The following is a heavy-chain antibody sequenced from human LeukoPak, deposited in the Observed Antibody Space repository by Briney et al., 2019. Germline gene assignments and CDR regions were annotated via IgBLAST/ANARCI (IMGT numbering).Heavy chain of an antibody. D-gene: IGHD5-18*01. Sequence: ASVKVSCKASGYTFTGYYVHWVRQAPGQGLEWMGWMNPKSGGTNYAQKFEARVTMNRDTSISTAYMELSRLRSDDTAVYYCAEGWGYSYGSFGYWGQGTLVTVSS. V-gene: IGHV1-2*02. CDR2: MNPKSGGT. CDR3: AEGWGYSYGSFGY. CDR1: GYTFTGYY. J-gene: IGHJ4*02.